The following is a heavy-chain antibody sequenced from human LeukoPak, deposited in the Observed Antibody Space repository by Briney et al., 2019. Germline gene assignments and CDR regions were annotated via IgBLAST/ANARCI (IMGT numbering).Heavy chain of an antibody. CDR3: ARDEGYCSSISCYLFDY. J-gene: IGHJ4*02. D-gene: IGHD2-2*01. CDR2: INPSGGSA. CDR1: GYTFTSYY. Sequence: ASVKVSCKASGYTFTSYYMHWVRQAPGQGLEWVGIINPSGGSASYAQKFQGRVTMTRDTSTSTIYMELSSLRSEDTAVYYCARDEGYCSSISCYLFDYWGQGTLVTVSS. V-gene: IGHV1-46*03.